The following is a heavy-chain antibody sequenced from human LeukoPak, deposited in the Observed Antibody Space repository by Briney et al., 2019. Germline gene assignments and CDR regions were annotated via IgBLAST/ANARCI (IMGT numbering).Heavy chain of an antibody. CDR3: TTCGYSGYDSNY. CDR1: GFTFSNAW. D-gene: IGHD5-12*01. J-gene: IGHJ4*02. V-gene: IGHV3-15*01. CDR2: IKRKTVGGAT. Sequence: GGSLRLSCAASGFTFSNAWMTWVRQAPGKGLEWVGRIKRKTVGGATDYAAPVKGRFTISRDDSKDTLYLQMNSLIIADTGVYYCTTCGYSGYDSNYWGQGVLVTVSS.